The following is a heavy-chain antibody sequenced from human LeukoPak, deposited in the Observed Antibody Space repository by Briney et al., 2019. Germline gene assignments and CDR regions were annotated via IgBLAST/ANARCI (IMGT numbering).Heavy chain of an antibody. D-gene: IGHD5-18*01. CDR3: ARVRLPPYYYYFYYMDV. CDR2: INHSGTT. Sequence: SETLSLTCTVSGGSISSSTSYWGWIRQPPGKGLEWIGEINHSGTTDYNPSLQSRVTISLDTSKNQFSLKVTSVTAADTAVYYCARVRLPPYYYYFYYMDVWGTGTTVTVSS. J-gene: IGHJ6*03. CDR1: GGSISSSTSY. V-gene: IGHV4-39*07.